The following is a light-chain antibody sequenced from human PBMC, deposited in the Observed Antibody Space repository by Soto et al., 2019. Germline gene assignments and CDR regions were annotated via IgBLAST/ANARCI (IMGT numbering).Light chain of an antibody. CDR2: HNY. V-gene: IGLV1-47*01. CDR1: TSNIGSDF. Sequence: QSALTQPPSASGTPGQRVTISCSGSTSNIGSDFVYWYQQLPGTAPKLLIYHNYQRPSGVPDRFSGSKSGTSGSLAISDLRSEDEAEYYCSAWDDSLSAYVFGAGTKVTVL. CDR3: SAWDDSLSAYV. J-gene: IGLJ1*01.